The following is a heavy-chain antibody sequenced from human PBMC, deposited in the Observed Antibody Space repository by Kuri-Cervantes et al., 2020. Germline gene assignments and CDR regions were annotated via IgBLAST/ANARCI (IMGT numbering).Heavy chain of an antibody. CDR2: ISGSGGSR. J-gene: IGHJ4*02. CDR3: ARDSKVIAVATEFDY. V-gene: IGHV3-23*01. CDR1: GFTFDDYA. Sequence: GGSLRLSCAASGFTFDDYAMHWVRQAPGKGLEWVSAISGSGGSRYYADSVKGRFTISRDNAKNSLYLQMNSLRAEDTAVYYCARDSKVIAVATEFDYWGQGTLVTVSS. D-gene: IGHD6-19*01.